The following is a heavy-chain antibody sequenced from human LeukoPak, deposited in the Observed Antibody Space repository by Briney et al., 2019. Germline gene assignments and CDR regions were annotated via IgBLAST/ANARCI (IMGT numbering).Heavy chain of an antibody. V-gene: IGHV3-33*01. J-gene: IGHJ3*02. CDR1: GFTFSNYG. Sequence: GRSLRLSCAASGFTFSNYGMHWVRQAPGKGLEWVAVIWFDGNSKYYADSVKGRFIISRDNSKNTLYLQMNSLRAEDTALYYCARDGGHGDANDAFDIWGQGTKVTVSS. CDR2: IWFDGNSK. CDR3: ARDGGHGDANDAFDI. D-gene: IGHD4-17*01.